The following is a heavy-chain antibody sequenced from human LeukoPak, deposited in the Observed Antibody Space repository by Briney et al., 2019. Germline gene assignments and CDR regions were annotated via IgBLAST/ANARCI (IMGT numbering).Heavy chain of an antibody. CDR1: GYTFTSSG. CDR3: GKNSSGGYSDY. Sequence: ASVKVSCKASGYTFTSSGISWVRQAPGQGLEWMGWISTYTGYSKYAQNLQGRVTMTADTSTSTAYMELSSLRSDDTAMYYCGKNSSGGYSDYWGQGTLVTVSS. D-gene: IGHD6-19*01. J-gene: IGHJ4*02. V-gene: IGHV1-18*01. CDR2: ISTYTGYS.